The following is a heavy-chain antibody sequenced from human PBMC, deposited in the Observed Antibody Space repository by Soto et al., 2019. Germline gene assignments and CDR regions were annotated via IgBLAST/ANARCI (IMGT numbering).Heavy chain of an antibody. V-gene: IGHV1-2*04. CDR3: ASGPLEGDCSGGSCYSEGYCYGMAV. Sequence: GASVEVSWKASGDAFTGCYMRWVRHAPGQRLEWMGWINPNSGGTNYAQKFQGWVTMTRDTSISTAYMELSRLRSDDTAVYYCASGPLEGDCSGGSCYSEGYCYGMAVWGQGTTVTVSS. J-gene: IGHJ6*02. D-gene: IGHD2-15*01. CDR2: INPNSGGT. CDR1: GDAFTGCY.